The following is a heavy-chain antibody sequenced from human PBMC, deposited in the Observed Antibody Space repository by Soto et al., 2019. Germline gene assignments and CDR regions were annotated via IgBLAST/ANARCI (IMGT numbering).Heavy chain of an antibody. V-gene: IGHV3-23*01. D-gene: IGHD2-2*01. CDR3: ARPTSALVDPYYFDY. Sequence: EVQLLESGGGLVRPGGSLRLSCAASGFTFSSYAMTWVRQAPGKGLEWVSGVSGTGGSAYYADSVKGRFTISRDNSKNTLYLQMNSLRAEDTAVYYCARPTSALVDPYYFDYWGQGTLVTVSS. CDR1: GFTFSSYA. J-gene: IGHJ4*02. CDR2: VSGTGGSA.